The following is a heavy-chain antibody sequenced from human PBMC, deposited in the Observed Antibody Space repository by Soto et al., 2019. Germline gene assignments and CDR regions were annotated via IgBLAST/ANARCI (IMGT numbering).Heavy chain of an antibody. Sequence: QVHLAQSGAEVKKPGASLKVSCKASGYTFTSYGIVWVRQAPGQGLEWMGWISTYNVDTKYAQKFKGRVTMSPETPTPTAYMELTSLTSDDTATYYCARGGFAYGYVAFWGQGTLATVSS. CDR1: GYTFTSYG. V-gene: IGHV1-18*01. CDR2: ISTYNVDT. CDR3: ARGGFAYGYVAF. J-gene: IGHJ4*02. D-gene: IGHD5-18*01.